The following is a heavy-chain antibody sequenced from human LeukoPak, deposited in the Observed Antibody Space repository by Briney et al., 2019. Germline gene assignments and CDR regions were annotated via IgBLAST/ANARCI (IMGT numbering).Heavy chain of an antibody. J-gene: IGHJ6*02. V-gene: IGHV3-7*03. D-gene: IGHD3-16*01. CDR2: INQNGNVN. CDR3: ARGGGLDV. CDR1: GFTFSSYW. Sequence: GGSLRLSCAASGFTFSSYWMNWARRAPGKGLEWVASINQNGNVNYYVDSVKGRFTISRDNAKNSLYLQMSSLRAEDTAVYFCARGGGLDVWGQGATVTVSS.